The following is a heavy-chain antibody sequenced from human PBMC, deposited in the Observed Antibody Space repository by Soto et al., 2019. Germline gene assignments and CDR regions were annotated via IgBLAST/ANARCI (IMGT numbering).Heavy chain of an antibody. J-gene: IGHJ5*02. CDR2: INHSGST. CDR1: GGSFSGYY. D-gene: IGHD1-7*01. V-gene: IGHV4-34*01. CDR3: ARGAWARMELRMGWFDP. Sequence: SETLSLTCAVYGGSFSGYYWSWIRQPPGKGLEWIGEINHSGSTNYNPSLKSRVTISVDTSKNQFSLKLSSVTAADTAVHYCARGAWARMELRMGWFDPWGQGTLVNVSS.